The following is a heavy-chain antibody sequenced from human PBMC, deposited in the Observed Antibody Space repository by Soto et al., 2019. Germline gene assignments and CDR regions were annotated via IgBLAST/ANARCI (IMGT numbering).Heavy chain of an antibody. CDR3: ARAPPSGYCFDF. D-gene: IGHD1-26*01. V-gene: IGHV6-1*01. J-gene: IGHJ4*02. Sequence: SPTHSLTCASPGDRVSSNSVSSNWNRQSPSRGLEWLGRTFYRSKWSNDYAVSVRGRMTINSDTSKNQFSLHLNSVTPEATAVYYCARAPPSGYCFDFWGQGIPVTVSS. CDR2: TFYRSKWSN. CDR1: GDRVSSNSVS.